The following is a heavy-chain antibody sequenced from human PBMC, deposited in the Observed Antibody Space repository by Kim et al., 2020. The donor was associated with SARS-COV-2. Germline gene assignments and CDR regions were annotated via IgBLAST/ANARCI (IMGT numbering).Heavy chain of an antibody. CDR2: ISSSSSTI. D-gene: IGHD3-3*01. Sequence: GGSLRLSCAASGFTFSSYSMNWVRQAPGKGLEWVSYISSSSSTIYYADSVKGRFTISRDNAKNSLYLQMNSLRDEDTAVYYCARDLPEYYDFWSGEKDDYWGQGTLVTVSS. J-gene: IGHJ4*02. CDR1: GFTFSSYS. V-gene: IGHV3-48*02. CDR3: ARDLPEYYDFWSGEKDDY.